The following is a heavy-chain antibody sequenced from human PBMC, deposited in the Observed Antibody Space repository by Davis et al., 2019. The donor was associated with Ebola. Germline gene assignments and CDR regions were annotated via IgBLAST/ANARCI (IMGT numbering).Heavy chain of an antibody. V-gene: IGHV1-3*01. CDR3: ARDRGDGSGSYSSYYYGMDV. J-gene: IGHJ6*02. D-gene: IGHD3-10*01. CDR1: GYTFTSYV. CDR2: INGYNGNT. Sequence: AASVKVSCKASGYTFTSYVMHWVRQAPGQRLEWMGWINGYNGNTIYSQKFQGRVTITRDTSASTAYMELSSLRSEDTAVYYCARDRGDGSGSYSSYYYGMDVWGQGTLVTVSS.